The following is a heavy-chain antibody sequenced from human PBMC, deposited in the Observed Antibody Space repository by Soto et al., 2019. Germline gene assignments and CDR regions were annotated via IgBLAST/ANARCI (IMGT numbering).Heavy chain of an antibody. D-gene: IGHD6-19*01. Sequence: ASVKGSCKASGYSFTSYGISSVRQAPGQGLEWMGWISAYNGNTNYAQKLQGRVTMTTDTSTSTAYVELRSLRSDHTAVYYCAREEGISDWHAFDYWGQGTLVTVTS. V-gene: IGHV1-18*01. J-gene: IGHJ4*02. CDR1: GYSFTSYG. CDR2: ISAYNGNT. CDR3: AREEGISDWHAFDY.